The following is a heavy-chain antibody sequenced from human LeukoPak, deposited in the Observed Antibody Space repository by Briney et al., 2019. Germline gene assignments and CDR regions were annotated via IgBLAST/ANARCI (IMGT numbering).Heavy chain of an antibody. CDR3: ARQFNYYGSGSFYTNNWFDP. D-gene: IGHD3-10*01. CDR1: GGSISSSSYY. J-gene: IGHJ5*02. V-gene: IGHV4-39*01. Sequence: PSETLSLPCTVSGGSISSSSYYWAWIRQPPGKGLEWNGSIYYSGNTYYNPSLKRRVPISVDTSKTQFSLKLSSVSAADTAVYYCARQFNYYGSGSFYTNNWFDPWGQGTLVTVSS. CDR2: IYYSGNT.